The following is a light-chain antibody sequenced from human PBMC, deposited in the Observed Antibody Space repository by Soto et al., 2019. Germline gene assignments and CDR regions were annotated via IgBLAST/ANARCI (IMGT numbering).Light chain of an antibody. Sequence: DIQMTQSPYTLSASVGDRVTITCRASQSIGRWLAWYQQKPGKAPKLLIYKASSLEGGVPSRFSGSGSGTEFTLTISRLQPDDFATYYCQQYDTNSQTFGQGTKVEIK. CDR3: QQYDTNSQT. J-gene: IGKJ1*01. V-gene: IGKV1-5*03. CDR2: KAS. CDR1: QSIGRW.